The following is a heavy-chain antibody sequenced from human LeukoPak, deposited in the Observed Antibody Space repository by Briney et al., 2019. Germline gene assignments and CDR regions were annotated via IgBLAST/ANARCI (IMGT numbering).Heavy chain of an antibody. CDR2: IFGSGGS. Sequence: SETLSLTCSVSGGSVSDSSWSWIRQPAGKGLEWIGRIFGSGGSNYNPSLKSRVTMSVDTSKNQFSLKLTSLTAADTALYFCAQGAYGFGKKHTYYYIEVWGKGNTVTVSS. V-gene: IGHV4-4*07. J-gene: IGHJ6*03. CDR1: GGSVSDSS. D-gene: IGHD3-10*01. CDR3: AQGAYGFGKKHTYYYIEV.